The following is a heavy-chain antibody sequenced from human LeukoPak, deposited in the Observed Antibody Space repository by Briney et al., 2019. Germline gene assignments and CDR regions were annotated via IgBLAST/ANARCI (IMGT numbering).Heavy chain of an antibody. CDR1: GYTFTGYY. J-gene: IGHJ4*02. D-gene: IGHD2-8*01. CDR3: ARVQGEYCTNGVCSAAGYFDY. Sequence: ASVKVSCKASGYTFTGYYMHWVRQAPGQGLEWMGWINPNSGGTNYAQKFQGWVTMTRDTSISTAYMELSRLRSDDTAVYYCARVQGEYCTNGVCSAAGYFDYWAQGTLVTVSS. CDR2: INPNSGGT. V-gene: IGHV1-2*04.